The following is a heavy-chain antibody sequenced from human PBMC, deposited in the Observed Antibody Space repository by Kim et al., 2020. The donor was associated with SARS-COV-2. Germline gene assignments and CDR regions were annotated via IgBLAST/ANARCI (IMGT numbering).Heavy chain of an antibody. J-gene: IGHJ6*03. CDR1: EFTFSTYW. V-gene: IGHV3-74*01. CDR2: ISGNGNAT. D-gene: IGHD2-2*01. Sequence: GGSLRLSCAASEFTFSTYWMHWVRQIPGKGLMWISRISGNGNATNYADSVKGRFAFSRDNAKNTLYLQMNSLSREDTGVYYCARARSTTCPCSFMDVWGKGTTVTVSS. CDR3: ARARSTTCPCSFMDV.